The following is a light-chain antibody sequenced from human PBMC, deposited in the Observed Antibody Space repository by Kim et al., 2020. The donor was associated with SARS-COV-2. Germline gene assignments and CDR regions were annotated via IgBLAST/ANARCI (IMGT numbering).Light chain of an antibody. CDR1: QSVGFY. Sequence: SVGDRVIITCRSSQSVGFYVNWYQPQPGIAPNLLIYAASTLQSGVPSRFSGSGFGTDFTLTISSLQPEDFATYYCQHSRGIPPIPFGQGTRLEIK. J-gene: IGKJ5*01. CDR2: AAS. CDR3: QHSRGIPPIP. V-gene: IGKV1-39*01.